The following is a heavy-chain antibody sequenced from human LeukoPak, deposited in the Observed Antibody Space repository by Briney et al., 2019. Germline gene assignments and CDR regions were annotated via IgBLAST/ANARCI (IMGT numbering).Heavy chain of an antibody. CDR2: ISGSGGST. D-gene: IGHD2-15*01. V-gene: IGHV3-23*01. Sequence: GGSLRLSCAASGFTFSSYAMSWVRQAPGKGLEWVSAISGSGGSTYYADSVKGRFTISRDNSKNTLYLQMNSLRAEDTAVYYCAKDLKGDGMVDACDYWGQGTLVTVSS. CDR1: GFTFSSYA. J-gene: IGHJ4*02. CDR3: AKDLKGDGMVDACDY.